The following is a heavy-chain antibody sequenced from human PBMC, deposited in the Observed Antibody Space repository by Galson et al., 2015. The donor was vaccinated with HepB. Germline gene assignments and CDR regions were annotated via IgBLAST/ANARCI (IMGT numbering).Heavy chain of an antibody. CDR1: GFIFRHHA. CDR3: VKHGSWLGGDWFDP. V-gene: IGHV3-23*01. Sequence: SLRLSCAGSGFIFRHHAMAWIRQAPGKGLEWVSGINGRGSTTSYADAVKGRFTISRDNSKNTLFLQMDNLRAEDTAVYYCVKHGSWLGGDWFDPWGQGALVTVSP. D-gene: IGHD3-16*01. J-gene: IGHJ5*02. CDR2: INGRGSTT.